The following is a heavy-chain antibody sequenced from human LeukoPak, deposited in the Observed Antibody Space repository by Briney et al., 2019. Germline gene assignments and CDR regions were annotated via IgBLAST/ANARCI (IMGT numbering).Heavy chain of an antibody. J-gene: IGHJ4*02. CDR3: ARGKRRLGVGATEWDY. D-gene: IGHD1-26*01. CDR2: IYYSGST. V-gene: IGHV4-39*07. CDR1: GGSISSSSYY. Sequence: PSETLSLTCTVSGGSISSSSYYWGWIRQPPGKGLEWIGSIYYSGSTYYNPSLKSRVTISVDTSKNQFSLKLSSVTAADTAVYYCARGKRRLGVGATEWDYWGQGTLVTVSS.